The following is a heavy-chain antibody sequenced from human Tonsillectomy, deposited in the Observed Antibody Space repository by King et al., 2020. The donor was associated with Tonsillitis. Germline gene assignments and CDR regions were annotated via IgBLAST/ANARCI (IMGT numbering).Heavy chain of an antibody. J-gene: IGHJ6*02. CDR3: AKRYGMDV. CDR1: GFTFSSYG. Sequence: VQLVESGGGVVQPGRSLRLSCAASGFTFSSYGMHWVRQAPGKGLEWVAVISYDGRNKYYADSVKGRFTISRDNSKNTLYLQMNSLRAEDTAVYYCAKRYGMDVWGQGTTVTVSS. CDR2: ISYDGRNK. V-gene: IGHV3-30*18.